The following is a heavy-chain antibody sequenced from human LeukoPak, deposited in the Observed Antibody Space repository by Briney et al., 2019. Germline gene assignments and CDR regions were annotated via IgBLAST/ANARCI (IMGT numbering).Heavy chain of an antibody. CDR1: GFTFSDYA. CDR3: AKDSYYGFWSGYANDAFDI. Sequence: AGGSLRLSCAASGFTFSDYAMSWVRQAPGKGLEWVSAISGSGGSTYYADSVKGRFTISRDNSKNTLYLQMNSLRAEDTAVYYCAKDSYYGFWSGYANDAFDIWGQGTMVTVSS. V-gene: IGHV3-23*01. D-gene: IGHD3-3*01. J-gene: IGHJ3*02. CDR2: ISGSGGST.